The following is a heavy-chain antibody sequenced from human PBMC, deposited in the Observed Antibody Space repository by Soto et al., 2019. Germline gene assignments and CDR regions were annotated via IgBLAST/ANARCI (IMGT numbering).Heavy chain of an antibody. D-gene: IGHD4-17*01. CDR2: ISYDGSNK. CDR3: AKDRSVTRLGGMDV. V-gene: IGHV3-30*18. CDR1: GFTFSSYG. Sequence: TGGSLRLSCAASGFTFSSYGMHWVRQAPGKGLEWVAVISYDGSNKYYADSVKGRFTISRDNSKNTLYLQMNSLRAEDTAVYYCAKDRSVTRLGGMDVWGQGTTVTVSS. J-gene: IGHJ6*02.